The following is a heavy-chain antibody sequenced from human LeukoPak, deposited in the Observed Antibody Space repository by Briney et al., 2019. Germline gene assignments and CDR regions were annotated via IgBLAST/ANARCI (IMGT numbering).Heavy chain of an antibody. CDR1: GFTFRSYG. Sequence: GGSLRLSCVASGFTFRSYGMHWVRQAPGKGLEWLAAISYDGSREYYAYSVKGRFTISRDNSKDTLFLQMNTLRPEDTAVYYCARDRWELWFGELVGWGQGTLVTVSS. J-gene: IGHJ4*02. V-gene: IGHV3-30*03. CDR3: ARDRWELWFGELVG. CDR2: ISYDGSRE. D-gene: IGHD3-10*01.